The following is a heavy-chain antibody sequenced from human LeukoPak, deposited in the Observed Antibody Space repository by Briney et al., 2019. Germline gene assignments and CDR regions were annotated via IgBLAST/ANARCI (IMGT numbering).Heavy chain of an antibody. CDR2: IYYSGST. CDR1: GGSISSYY. J-gene: IGHJ4*02. CDR3: ARVTGYMIEDYFDY. D-gene: IGHD3-22*01. V-gene: IGHV4-59*01. Sequence: PETLSLTCTVSGGSISSYYWSWIRQPPGKGLEWIGYIYYSGSTNYNPSLRSRVTISADTSKNQFSLRLSSVTAADTAVYYCARVTGYMIEDYFDYWGQGTLVTVSS.